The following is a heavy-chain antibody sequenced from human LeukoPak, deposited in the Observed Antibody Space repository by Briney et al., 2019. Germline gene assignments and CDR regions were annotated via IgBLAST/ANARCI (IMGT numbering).Heavy chain of an antibody. V-gene: IGHV4-30-4*01. Sequence: SQTLSLTCTVSGGSISSDDYYWSWIRQPPGNGLEWIGYIYYSGSTYYTPSLKSRVTISVDTSKDQFSLELSSVTAADTAVYYCASVDYGDFFFDYWGQGTLVTVSS. CDR3: ASVDYGDFFFDY. D-gene: IGHD4-17*01. CDR1: GGSISSDDYY. J-gene: IGHJ4*02. CDR2: IYYSGST.